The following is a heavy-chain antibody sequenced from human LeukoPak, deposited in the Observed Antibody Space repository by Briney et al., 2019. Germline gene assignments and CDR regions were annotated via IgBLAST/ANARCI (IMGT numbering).Heavy chain of an antibody. CDR1: GYTFTDYY. Sequence: ASVKVSCKASGYTFTDYYIHWVRQAPGQGLEWMGWINPNNGGTNYAQKFQGRVTMTRDTSISTAYMELSSLRSEDTAVYYCATVRHYGSGSYPDYWGQGTLVTVSS. V-gene: IGHV1-2*02. J-gene: IGHJ4*02. CDR3: ATVRHYGSGSYPDY. D-gene: IGHD3-10*01. CDR2: INPNNGGT.